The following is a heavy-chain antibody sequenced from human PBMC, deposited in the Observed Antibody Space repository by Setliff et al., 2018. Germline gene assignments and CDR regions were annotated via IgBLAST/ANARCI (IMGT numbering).Heavy chain of an antibody. CDR3: AKEYVVNSFVSNSHQHYGLDV. D-gene: IGHD3-22*01. Sequence: PAETLSLTCTVSGASLSSGSYYWSWIRQSAGKGLEWIGRIYTSGATNYSPSLKSRVSISADTSKNLFSLRLKSVTAADTAVYYCAKEYVVNSFVSNSHQHYGLDVWGQGTTVTVSS. CDR1: GASLSSGSYY. J-gene: IGHJ6*02. V-gene: IGHV4-61*02. CDR2: IYTSGAT.